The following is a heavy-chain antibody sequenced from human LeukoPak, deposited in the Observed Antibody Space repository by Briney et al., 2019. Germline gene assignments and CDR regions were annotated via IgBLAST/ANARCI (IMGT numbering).Heavy chain of an antibody. V-gene: IGHV1-2*02. CDR2: ITPNSGGT. CDR1: GYTFPGYY. Sequence: GASVKVSCKASGYTFPGYYMHWVRQAPGQGLEWMGWITPNSGGTNFAQTFQGRVTMTRDTSISTAYMELSRLRFEDTAVYYCAREDSFAYSWKYYLDYWGQGTLVTVSS. D-gene: IGHD1-1*01. CDR3: AREDSFAYSWKYYLDY. J-gene: IGHJ4*02.